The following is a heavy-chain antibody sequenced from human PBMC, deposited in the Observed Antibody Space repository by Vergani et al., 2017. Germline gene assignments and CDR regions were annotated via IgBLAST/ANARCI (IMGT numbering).Heavy chain of an antibody. CDR1: GFTFSSYA. V-gene: IGHV3-23*01. D-gene: IGHD5-18*01. CDR3: ARSDVDTSGLDY. CDR2: ISGSGGST. J-gene: IGHJ4*02. Sequence: EVQLLESGGGLVQPGGSLRLSCAASGFTFSSYAMSWVRQAPGKGLEWVSAISGSGGSTYYADSVKGRFTISRDNSKNTLYLQMNSLRAEDTAVYYCARSDVDTSGLDYWGQGTLVTVSS.